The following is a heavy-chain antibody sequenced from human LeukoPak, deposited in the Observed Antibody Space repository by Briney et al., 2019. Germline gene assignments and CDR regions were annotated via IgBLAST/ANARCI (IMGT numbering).Heavy chain of an antibody. D-gene: IGHD2-2*01. CDR2: INPNSGGT. J-gene: IGHJ4*02. V-gene: IGHV1-2*02. Sequence: ASVKVSCKASGYTFTGYYMHWVRQAPGQGLEWMGWINPNSGGTNYAQKFQGRVTMTRDTSIGTAYMELSRLRSDDTAVYYCAGQYCSSTSCQSLFDYWGQGTLVTVSS. CDR1: GYTFTGYY. CDR3: AGQYCSSTSCQSLFDY.